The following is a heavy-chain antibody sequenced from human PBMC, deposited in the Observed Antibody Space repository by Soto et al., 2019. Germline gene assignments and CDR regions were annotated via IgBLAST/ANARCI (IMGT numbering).Heavy chain of an antibody. J-gene: IGHJ3*02. CDR2: INANSGDT. Sequence: QVQLVQSGAEVKKPGASVKVSCKASGYTFTAYYVHWVRQAPGQGLEWMGWINANSGDTIYAQKFQGWVTMTRETSISTAYMELTRLTSDDTAVFYCARVRVGSTTEAFDIWGQGTLVTVSS. CDR3: ARVRVGSTTEAFDI. D-gene: IGHD1-26*01. CDR1: GYTFTAYY. V-gene: IGHV1-2*04.